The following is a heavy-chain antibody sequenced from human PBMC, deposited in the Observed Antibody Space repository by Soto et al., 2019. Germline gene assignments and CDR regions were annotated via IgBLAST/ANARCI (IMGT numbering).Heavy chain of an antibody. V-gene: IGHV4-31*03. D-gene: IGHD6-13*01. J-gene: IGHJ4*02. CDR3: ARDVRGRAAAGSYFDY. Sequence: KTSETLSLTCTVSGGSISSGGYYWSWIRQHPGKGLEWIGYIYYSGSTYYNPSLKSRVTISVDTSKNQFSLKLSSVTAADTAVYYCARDVRGRAAAGSYFDYWGQGTLVTVSS. CDR1: GGSISSGGYY. CDR2: IYYSGST.